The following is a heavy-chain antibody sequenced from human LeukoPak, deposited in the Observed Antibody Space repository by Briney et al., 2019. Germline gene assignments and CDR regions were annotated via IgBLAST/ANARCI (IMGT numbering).Heavy chain of an antibody. Sequence: GGSLRLSCAGSGFTFNTYNMNWVRQAPGKGLEWVSSISSSSSYIYYADSVKGRFTISRDNAKNSLYLQMNSLRAEDTAVYYCAKEEWELSSSRGYFDYWGQGTLVTVSS. CDR3: AKEEWELSSSRGYFDY. J-gene: IGHJ4*02. D-gene: IGHD1-26*01. CDR2: ISSSSSYI. V-gene: IGHV3-21*04. CDR1: GFTFNTYN.